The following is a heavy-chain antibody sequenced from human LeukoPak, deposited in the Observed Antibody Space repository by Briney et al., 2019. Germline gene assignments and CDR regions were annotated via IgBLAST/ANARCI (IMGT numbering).Heavy chain of an antibody. CDR2: INPNSGGT. Sequence: GASVKVSCKASGYTFTGYYMHWVRQAPGQGLEWMGWINPNSGGTNYAQKFQGRVTMTRDTSISTAYMELSSLRSEDTAVYYCARASYDFWSGYFGWFDPWGQGTLVTVSS. CDR1: GYTFTGYY. V-gene: IGHV1-2*02. D-gene: IGHD3-3*01. CDR3: ARASYDFWSGYFGWFDP. J-gene: IGHJ5*02.